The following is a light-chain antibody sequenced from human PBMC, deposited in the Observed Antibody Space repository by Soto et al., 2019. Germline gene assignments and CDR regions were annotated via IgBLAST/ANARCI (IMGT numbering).Light chain of an antibody. V-gene: IGLV2-8*01. Sequence: QSALTQPPSASGSPGQSVTISCTGTSNDVGGYNYVSWYQQHPGKAPKLMIYEVSKRPSGVPDRFSGSKSGNTASLTVSGLQAEDEADYYCSSYAGSNNFVVFGGETKLTVL. CDR3: SSYAGSNNFVV. J-gene: IGLJ2*01. CDR2: EVS. CDR1: SNDVGGYNY.